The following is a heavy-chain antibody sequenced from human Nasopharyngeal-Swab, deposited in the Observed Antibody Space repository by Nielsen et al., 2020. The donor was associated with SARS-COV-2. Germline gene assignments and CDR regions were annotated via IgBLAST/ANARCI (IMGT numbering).Heavy chain of an antibody. J-gene: IGHJ4*02. V-gene: IGHV4-39*02. Sequence: SETLSLTCSVSGVSITSNSHFWGWFRQPPGKGLEWIGNIYHTGITYYNPSLKSRISLSIDTSKNAFSLKTRSVTAADTAVYYCASSSAWFRISPLDYWGRGTLVAVSS. D-gene: IGHD6-19*01. CDR2: IYHTGIT. CDR3: ASSSAWFRISPLDY. CDR1: GVSITSNSHF.